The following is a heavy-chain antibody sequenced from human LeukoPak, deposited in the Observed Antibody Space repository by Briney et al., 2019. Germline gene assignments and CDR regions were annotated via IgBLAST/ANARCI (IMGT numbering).Heavy chain of an antibody. D-gene: IGHD4-11*01. CDR3: ARVETVISVWFDP. CDR1: GGSISSGYY. CDR2: IYHSGST. V-gene: IGHV4-38-2*02. Sequence: SETLSLTCTVSGGSISSGYYWGWIRQPPGKGLEWIGSIYHSGSTYYNPPLKSRVTISVDTSKNQFSLKLSSVTAADTAVYYCARVETVISVWFDPWGQGTLVTVSS. J-gene: IGHJ5*02.